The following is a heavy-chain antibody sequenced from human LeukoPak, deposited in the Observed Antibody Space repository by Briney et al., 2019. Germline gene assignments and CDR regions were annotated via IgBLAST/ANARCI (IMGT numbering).Heavy chain of an antibody. J-gene: IGHJ5*02. Sequence: GGSLRLSCAASGFTFSDYYMSWIRQAPGKGLEWVSYISSSGSTIYYADSVKGRFTISGDNAKNSLYLQMNSLRAEDTAVYYCARDPWGEFGELSSNWFDPWGQGTLVTVSS. CDR2: ISSSGSTI. V-gene: IGHV3-11*04. D-gene: IGHD3-10*01. CDR3: ARDPWGEFGELSSNWFDP. CDR1: GFTFSDYY.